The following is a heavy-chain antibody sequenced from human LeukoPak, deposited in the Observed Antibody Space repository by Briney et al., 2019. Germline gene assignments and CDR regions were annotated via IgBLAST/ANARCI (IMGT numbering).Heavy chain of an antibody. CDR3: ASEIEVYSYDILTGYSSFDY. CDR1: GFTFSSYG. V-gene: IGHV3-30*02. CDR2: IRYDGSNK. Sequence: HPGGSLRLSCAASGFTFSSYGMHWVRQAPGKGLEWVAFIRYDGSNKYYADSVKGRFTISRDNSKNTLYLQMNSLRAEDTAVYYCASEIEVYSYDILTGYSSFDYWGQGTRVAVSP. D-gene: IGHD3-9*01. J-gene: IGHJ4*02.